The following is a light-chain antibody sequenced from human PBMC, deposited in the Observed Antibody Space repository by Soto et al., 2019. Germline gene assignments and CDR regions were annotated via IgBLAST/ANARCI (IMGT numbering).Light chain of an antibody. V-gene: IGKV2-30*01. CDR2: KVS. Sequence: DVVMTQSPLSLPVTLGQPASISCRSSQSLVYSYGNTYLNWFQQRPGQSPRRLIYKVSNRDSGVPDRFSGSGSGTDFTLKISRVEAEDVGVCYCMQGTHWPVTFGQGTKVEIK. CDR1: QSLVYSYGNTY. CDR3: MQGTHWPVT. J-gene: IGKJ1*01.